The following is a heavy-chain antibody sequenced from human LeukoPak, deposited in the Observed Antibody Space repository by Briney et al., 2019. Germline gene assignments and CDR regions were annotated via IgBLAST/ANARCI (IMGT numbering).Heavy chain of an antibody. J-gene: IGHJ6*02. Sequence: SETLSLTCTVSGGSISSYYWSWIRQPPGKGLEGIGYIYYSGSTNYNPSLKSRVTISVDTSKNQFSLKLSSVTAADTAVYYCARVSLAAAMRMDVWGQGTTVTVSS. CDR3: ARVSLAAAMRMDV. V-gene: IGHV4-59*01. CDR1: GGSISSYY. D-gene: IGHD2-2*01. CDR2: IYYSGST.